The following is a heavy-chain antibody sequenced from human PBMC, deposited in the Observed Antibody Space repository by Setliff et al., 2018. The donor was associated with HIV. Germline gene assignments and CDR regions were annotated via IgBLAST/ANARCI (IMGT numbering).Heavy chain of an antibody. Sequence: SETLSLTCTVSGGSISSYYWSWIRQPPGKGLEWIGYIYTSGSTNYNPSLKSRVTISVDTSKSQFSLKLSSVTAADTAVYYCARTGYAFDVWGLGTMVTVS. CDR1: GGSISSYY. CDR2: IYTSGST. V-gene: IGHV4-4*08. J-gene: IGHJ3*01. CDR3: ARTGYAFDV.